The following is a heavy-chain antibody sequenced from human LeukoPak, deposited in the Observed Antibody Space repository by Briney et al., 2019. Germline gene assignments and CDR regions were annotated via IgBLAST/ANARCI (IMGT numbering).Heavy chain of an antibody. D-gene: IGHD3-10*01. J-gene: IGHJ4*02. CDR3: ARAHFVTPGNYFDY. CDR2: ISAYNGNT. Sequence: ASVKVSCKASGGTFSSYAISWVRQAPGQGLEWMGWISAYNGNTNYAQKLQGRVTMTTDTSTSTAYMELRSLRSDDTAVYYCARAHFVTPGNYFDYWGQGTLVTVSS. CDR1: GGTFSSYA. V-gene: IGHV1-18*01.